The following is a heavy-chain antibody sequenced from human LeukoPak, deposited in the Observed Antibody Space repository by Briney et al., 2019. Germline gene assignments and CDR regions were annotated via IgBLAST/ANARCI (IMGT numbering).Heavy chain of an antibody. CDR1: GFMFRSSS. Sequence: PGGSLRLSCAASGFMFRSSSMSWVRQVPGKGLEWVSTISASADNIYYADSVKGRFTISRDNSKNTLFLQMNSLRAEDTAIYYCAKRPAAVRGVIPYVAYGGQGPLVTVS. V-gene: IGHV3-23*01. CDR2: ISASADNI. CDR3: AKRPAAVRGVIPYVAY. D-gene: IGHD3-10*01. J-gene: IGHJ4*02.